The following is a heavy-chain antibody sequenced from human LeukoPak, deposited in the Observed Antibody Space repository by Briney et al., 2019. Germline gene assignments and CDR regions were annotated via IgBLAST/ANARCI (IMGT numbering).Heavy chain of an antibody. CDR1: RGTFNSYA. CDR3: ARGPVIFATIGCYYYMDV. J-gene: IGHJ6*03. Sequence: GASVKVSCKASRGTFNSYAISWVRQAPGQGLEWMGGLIEISVAPDYAQKFQGRVTITTDESTNTAYMELSSLRSEDTAVYFCARGPVIFATIGCYYYMDVWGKGTTVTVSS. CDR2: LIEISVAP. D-gene: IGHD3-3*01. V-gene: IGHV1-69*05.